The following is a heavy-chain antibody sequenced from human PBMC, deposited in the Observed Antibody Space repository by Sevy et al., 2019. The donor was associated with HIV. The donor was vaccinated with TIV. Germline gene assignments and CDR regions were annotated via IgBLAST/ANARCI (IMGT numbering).Heavy chain of an antibody. CDR2: IKEDGSVK. J-gene: IGHJ4*02. D-gene: IGHD6-13*01. CDR3: VRAIGAAGSY. V-gene: IGHV3-7*01. CDR1: GFTFSSYW. Sequence: GGSLRLSCEASGFTFSSYWMSWVRQAPGKGLEWVANIKEDGSVKYYVVSVKGRFTISRDNAKNSVYLQMNSLRAEDAALYYCVRAIGAAGSYWGLGTLVTVSS.